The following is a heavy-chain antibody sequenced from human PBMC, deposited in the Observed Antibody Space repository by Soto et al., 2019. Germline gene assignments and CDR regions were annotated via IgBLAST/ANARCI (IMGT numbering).Heavy chain of an antibody. Sequence: EVQLLESGGGLVQPGGSLRVSCAASGFTFSSYGMSWVRQAPGKGLEWVSGISGSGGSTYYADSVKGRFTISRDNSKNTVYLQMNSLRAEDTASYYSASYYYDSSGYYHYFDYWGQGTLVTVSS. CDR1: GFTFSSYG. J-gene: IGHJ4*02. CDR3: ASYYYDSSGYYHYFDY. CDR2: ISGSGGST. V-gene: IGHV3-23*01. D-gene: IGHD3-22*01.